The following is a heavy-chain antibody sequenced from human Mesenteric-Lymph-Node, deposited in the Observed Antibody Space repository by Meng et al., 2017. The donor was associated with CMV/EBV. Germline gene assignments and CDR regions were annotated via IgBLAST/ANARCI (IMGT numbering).Heavy chain of an antibody. CDR1: GGTFSSYA. V-gene: IGHV1-69*05. CDR3: ARTTTVTTYFDY. D-gene: IGHD4-11*01. CDR2: IIPIFGTA. J-gene: IGHJ4*02. Sequence: SVKVSCKASGGTFSSYAISWVRQAPGQGLEWMGGIIPIFGTANYAQKFQGRVTITTDESTSTAYMGLSSLRSEDTAVYYCARTTTVTTYFDYWGQGTLVTVSS.